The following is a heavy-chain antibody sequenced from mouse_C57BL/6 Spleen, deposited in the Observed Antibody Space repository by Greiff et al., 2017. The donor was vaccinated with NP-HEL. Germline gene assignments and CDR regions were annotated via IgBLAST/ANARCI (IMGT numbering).Heavy chain of an antibody. Sequence: VQLQQSGAELVKPGASVKLSCKASGYTFTSYWMQWVKQRPGQGLEWIGEIDPSDSYTNYNQKFKGKATLTVDTSSSTAYMQLSSLTSEDSAVYYCARSLGLYWYFDVWGTGTTVTVSS. CDR3: ARSLGLYWYFDV. J-gene: IGHJ1*03. V-gene: IGHV1-50*01. CDR1: GYTFTSYW. D-gene: IGHD3-1*01. CDR2: IDPSDSYT.